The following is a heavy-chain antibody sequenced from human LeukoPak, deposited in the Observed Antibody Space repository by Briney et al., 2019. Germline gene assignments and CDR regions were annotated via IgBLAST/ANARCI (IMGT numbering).Heavy chain of an antibody. CDR2: INKEGSYT. CDR1: GFTFSSYW. V-gene: IGHV3-74*01. D-gene: IGHD1/OR15-1a*01. Sequence: GGSLRLSCAASGFTFSSYWMHWVRQAPGRGLVWVSRINKEGSYTNYADSVKGGFTISRDNAKNTLYLQMNSLRAEDTAVYYCARDFTGNNDDWGQGTLVTVSS. J-gene: IGHJ4*02. CDR3: ARDFTGNNDD.